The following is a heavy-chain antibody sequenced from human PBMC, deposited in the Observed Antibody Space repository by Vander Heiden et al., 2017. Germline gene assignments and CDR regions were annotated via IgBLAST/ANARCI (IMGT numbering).Heavy chain of an antibody. D-gene: IGHD3-3*01. CDR3: AREARINYDFWSGYPVDY. CDR2: ISSSGSYI. V-gene: IGHV3-21*04. Sequence: DVQLVESGGGLVKPGGSLRLSCAASGFPFSSSSMNWVRQAPGKGLEWISSISSSGSYIYYADSVKGRFTISRDNADNSLYLQMSSLRAEDTAIYYCAREARINYDFWSGYPVDYWGQGTLVTVSS. CDR1: GFPFSSSS. J-gene: IGHJ4*02.